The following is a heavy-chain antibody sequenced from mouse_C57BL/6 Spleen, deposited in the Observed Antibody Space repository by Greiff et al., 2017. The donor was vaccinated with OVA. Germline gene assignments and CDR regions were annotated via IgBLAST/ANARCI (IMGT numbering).Heavy chain of an antibody. CDR3: ARNLGRGDY. V-gene: IGHV1-61*01. CDR1: GYTFTSYW. Sequence: QVQLQQPGAELVRPGSSVKLSCKASGYTFTSYWMDWVKQRPGQGLEWIGNIYPSDSATHYTQKFKDKATLTVDKYSSTAYMQLSILTSEDSAVCYCARNLGRGDYWGQGTTLTVSS. D-gene: IGHD4-1*01. J-gene: IGHJ2*01. CDR2: IYPSDSAT.